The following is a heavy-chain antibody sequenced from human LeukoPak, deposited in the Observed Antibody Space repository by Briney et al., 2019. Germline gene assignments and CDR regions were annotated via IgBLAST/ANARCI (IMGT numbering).Heavy chain of an antibody. CDR3: ARGLLWFGEHTQYYFDY. V-gene: IGHV4-61*02. D-gene: IGHD3-10*01. CDR1: GGSISSGSYY. CDR2: IYTSGST. Sequence: PSETLSLTCTVSGGSISSGSYYWSWIRQPAGKGLEWIGRIYTSGSTNHNPSLKSRVTISVDTSKNQFSLKLSSVTAADTAVYYCARGLLWFGEHTQYYFDYWGQGTLVTVSS. J-gene: IGHJ4*02.